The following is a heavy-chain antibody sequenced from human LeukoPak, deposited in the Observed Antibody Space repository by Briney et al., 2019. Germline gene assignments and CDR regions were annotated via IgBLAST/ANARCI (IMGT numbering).Heavy chain of an antibody. CDR1: GGSFSGYY. V-gene: IGHV4-34*01. CDR3: ARGAWGVPAATY. CDR2: INHSGST. D-gene: IGHD2-2*01. Sequence: PSETLSLTCAVYGGSFSGYYWSWIRQPPGKGLEWIGEINHSGSTNYHPSLKSRVTISVDTSQTQFSLKLSSVTPADTAVYYCARGAWGVPAATYWGQGTLVTVSS. J-gene: IGHJ4*02.